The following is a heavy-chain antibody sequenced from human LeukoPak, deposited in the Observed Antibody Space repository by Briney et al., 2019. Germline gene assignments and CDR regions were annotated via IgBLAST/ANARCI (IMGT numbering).Heavy chain of an antibody. CDR2: ISGSGGST. J-gene: IGHJ4*02. CDR3: AKDQTQWFGELLYTDY. V-gene: IGHV3-23*01. Sequence: PGGSLRLSCAASGFTFSSYAMSWARQAPGKGLEWVSAISGSGGSTYYADSVKGRFTISRDNSKNTLYLQMNSLRAEDTAVYYCAKDQTQWFGELLYTDYWGQGTLVTVSS. D-gene: IGHD3-10*01. CDR1: GFTFSSYA.